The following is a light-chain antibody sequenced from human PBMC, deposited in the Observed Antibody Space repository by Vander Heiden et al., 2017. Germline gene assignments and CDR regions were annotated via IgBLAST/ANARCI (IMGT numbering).Light chain of an antibody. CDR2: DAS. J-gene: IGKJ4*01. CDR1: QDISND. CDR3: QQYTNLPLT. V-gene: IGKV1-33*01. Sequence: DIQMTQSPSSLSASVGDRVTITCQASQDISNDLSWYQQKPGKAPELLVYDASNLQTGVPSRFSGSGSGTNFIFTISSLQPEDFATYYCQQYTNLPLTFGGGTKVDIK.